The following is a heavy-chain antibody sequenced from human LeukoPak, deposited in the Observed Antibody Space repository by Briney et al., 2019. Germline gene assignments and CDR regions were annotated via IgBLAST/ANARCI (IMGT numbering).Heavy chain of an antibody. J-gene: IGHJ4*02. CDR3: AREIQLWVHHYFDY. V-gene: IGHV3-53*01. CDR1: GFTVSSNY. D-gene: IGHD5-18*01. CDR2: IYSGGST. Sequence: GGSLRLSCAASGFTVSSNYMSWVRQAPGKGLEWVSVIYSGGSTYYADSVKGRFTISRDNSKNTLYLQMNSLRAEDTAVYYCAREIQLWVHHYFDYWGQGTLVTVSS.